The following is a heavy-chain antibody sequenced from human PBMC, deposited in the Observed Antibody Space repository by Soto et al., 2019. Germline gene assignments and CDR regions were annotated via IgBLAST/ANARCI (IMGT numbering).Heavy chain of an antibody. CDR3: ASCSPQGYFQH. D-gene: IGHD3-10*02. J-gene: IGHJ1*01. CDR1: GFTFSDYY. Sequence: GGSLRLSCAASGFTFSDYYMSWIRQAPGKGLEWVSYISSSGSTIYYADSVKGRFTISRDNAKNSLYLQMNSLRAEDTAVYYCASCSPQGYFQHWGQGTLVTVSS. CDR2: ISSSGSTI. V-gene: IGHV3-11*01.